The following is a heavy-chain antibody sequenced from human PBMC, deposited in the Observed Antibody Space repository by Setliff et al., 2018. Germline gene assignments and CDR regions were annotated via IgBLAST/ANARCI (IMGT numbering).Heavy chain of an antibody. V-gene: IGHV1-46*01. J-gene: IGHJ4*02. CDR3: ARELLFGGVIFAY. CDR1: GYTFTSYY. Sequence: ASVKVSCKASGYTFTSYYMHWVRQAPGQGLEWMGIINPSGGFTSYAQKFQDRVTMTRDTSTSTVYMELSSLRSGDTAMYYCARELLFGGVIFAYWGQGTLVTVSS. CDR2: INPSGGFT. D-gene: IGHD3-3*01.